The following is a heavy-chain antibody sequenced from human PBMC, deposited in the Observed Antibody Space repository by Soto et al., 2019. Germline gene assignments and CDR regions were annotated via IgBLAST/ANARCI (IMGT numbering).Heavy chain of an antibody. J-gene: IGHJ4*02. V-gene: IGHV4-59*08. CDR3: ARQSYDSSNYFDS. CDR1: GGSISSYY. D-gene: IGHD3-22*01. CDR2: VFFSGST. Sequence: SSETLSLTCTVSGGSISSYYWSWIRQPPGKGLEWIGYVFFSGSTSYNPSLKSRVTISVDTSKNQFSLKLSSVTAADTALYYCARQSYDSSNYFDSWGRGTLVTVSS.